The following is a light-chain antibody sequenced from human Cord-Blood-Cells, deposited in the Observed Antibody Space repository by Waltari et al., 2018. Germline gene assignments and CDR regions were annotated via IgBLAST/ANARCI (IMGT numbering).Light chain of an antibody. V-gene: IGKV1-39*01. CDR2: AAS. CDR1: QSISSY. J-gene: IGKJ1*01. Sequence: DIQMTQSPSSLSASVGDRVTITCRASQSISSYLNWYQQKPGKAPKLLIYAASSLQSGVPSRFGGSGSGTDFTLTISSLQPEDFATYYCQQSYSKWTFGQGTKVEIK. CDR3: QQSYSKWT.